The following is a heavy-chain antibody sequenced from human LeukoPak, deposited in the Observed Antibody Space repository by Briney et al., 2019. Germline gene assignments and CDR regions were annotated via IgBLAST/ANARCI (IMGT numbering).Heavy chain of an antibody. D-gene: IGHD2-2*03. J-gene: IGHJ6*02. Sequence: ASVKVSCKTSGVDFTSNSITWIRQAPGQGLEWMGDLIPVLNAPNYAAKFQGRVTITADKSTSTAYMELSSLRSEDTAVYYCARGGGYCSSTSCPQGMDVWGQGTTVTVSS. CDR3: ARGGGYCSSTSCPQGMDV. V-gene: IGHV1-69*06. CDR2: LIPVLNAP. CDR1: GVDFTSNS.